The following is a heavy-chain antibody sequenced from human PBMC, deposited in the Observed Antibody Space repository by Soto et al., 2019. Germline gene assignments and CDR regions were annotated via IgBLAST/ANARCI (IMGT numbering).Heavy chain of an antibody. CDR2: ISGSGGSA. CDR3: ARRTSGWYLDY. D-gene: IGHD6-19*01. J-gene: IGHJ4*02. Sequence: EVQLLESGGGLVQPGGSLRLSCAASGFTFSSYAMSWVRQAPGKGLEWVSTISGSGGSAYYADSVKGRFTISRDNSKNTRYLQMNSLRAEDTAVYYCARRTSGWYLDYWGQGTLVTVSS. V-gene: IGHV3-23*01. CDR1: GFTFSSYA.